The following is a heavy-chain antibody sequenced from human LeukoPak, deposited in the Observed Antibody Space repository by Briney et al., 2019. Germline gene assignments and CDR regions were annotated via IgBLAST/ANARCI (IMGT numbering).Heavy chain of an antibody. J-gene: IGHJ3*02. Sequence: GASVKVSCKASGYTFTSYGISWVRQAPGQGLEWMGWISAYNGNTNYAQKLQGRVTMTTDTSTSTAYMELRSLRSDDTAVYYCARDGSSGGSEGFDAFDIWGQGTMVTVSS. CDR2: ISAYNGNT. CDR1: GYTFTSYG. D-gene: IGHD2-15*01. V-gene: IGHV1-18*01. CDR3: ARDGSSGGSEGFDAFDI.